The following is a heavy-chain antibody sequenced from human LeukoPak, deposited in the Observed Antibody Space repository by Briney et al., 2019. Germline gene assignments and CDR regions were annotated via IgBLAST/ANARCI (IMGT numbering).Heavy chain of an antibody. V-gene: IGHV3-11*04. Sequence: GGSLRLSCAASGFTFSDSYMAWIRQAPGKGLEWVSYISNSGTSIFYADSVKGRFTTSRDNSKNTLYLQMNSLRVEDTAVYYCANGHTSSSWAFDYWGQGTLVIVSS. CDR2: ISNSGTSI. CDR1: GFTFSDSY. J-gene: IGHJ4*02. CDR3: ANGHTSSSWAFDY. D-gene: IGHD6-13*01.